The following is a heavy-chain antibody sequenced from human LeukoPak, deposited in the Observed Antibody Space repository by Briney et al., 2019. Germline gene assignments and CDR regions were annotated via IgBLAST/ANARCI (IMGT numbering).Heavy chain of an antibody. V-gene: IGHV4-59*08. CDR3: ARRMKLAAKGDAFDI. CDR1: GDSINSDY. D-gene: IGHD2-15*01. J-gene: IGHJ3*02. CDR2: IYYSGST. Sequence: SETLSLTCTVSGDSINSDYWNWIRQPPGKGLEWIGFIYYSGSTNYNPSLKSRVTISVDASRSHLSLKLNSVTAADTAVYYCARRMKLAAKGDAFDIWGQGTMVTVSS.